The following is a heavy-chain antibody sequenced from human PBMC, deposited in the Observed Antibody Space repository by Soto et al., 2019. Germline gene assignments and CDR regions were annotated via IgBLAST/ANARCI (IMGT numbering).Heavy chain of an antibody. CDR1: GYSFASYW. CDR3: ARRLSGANNCYNTYHFHVLAF. J-gene: IGHJ6*02. Sequence: ESLKVSCKGSGYSFASYWINWVRQVPGKGLEWMGRIDPTDSYTNYSPSFQGRVTLSADKSISTVYLQWSSLGASDTATYYCARRLSGANNCYNTYHFHVLAFRGQGSTVTVSS. V-gene: IGHV5-10-1*01. CDR2: IDPTDSYT. D-gene: IGHD2-21*01.